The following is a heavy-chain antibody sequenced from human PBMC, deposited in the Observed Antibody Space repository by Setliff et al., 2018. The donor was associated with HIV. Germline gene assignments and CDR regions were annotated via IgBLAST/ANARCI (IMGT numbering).Heavy chain of an antibody. Sequence: VKVSCKASGFTFTNYAIHWVRQAPGQRLEWLGWINAGDDNPKYSQKFQDRVTITRDTSASTAYMELSSLMSEDTAVYYCARLRVLQLLEWSNYYYYGLDVWGQGTTVTVSS. CDR1: GFTFTNYA. D-gene: IGHD3-3*01. V-gene: IGHV1-3*01. CDR3: ARLRVLQLLEWSNYYYYGLDV. CDR2: INAGDDNP. J-gene: IGHJ6*02.